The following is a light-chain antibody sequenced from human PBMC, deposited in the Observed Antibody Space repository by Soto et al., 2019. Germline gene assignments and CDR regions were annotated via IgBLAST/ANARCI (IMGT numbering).Light chain of an antibody. CDR2: DAS. J-gene: IGKJ1*01. CDR3: QQYGSSGT. CDR1: QSISGRY. Sequence: ETLLTQSPGTLSFSPGERASLSWRASQSISGRYLAWYQQKPGQAPRLLIYDASNRATGIPDRFSGSGSGTDFTLTISRLEPEDFAVYYCQQYGSSGTFGQGTKVDIK. V-gene: IGKV3-20*01.